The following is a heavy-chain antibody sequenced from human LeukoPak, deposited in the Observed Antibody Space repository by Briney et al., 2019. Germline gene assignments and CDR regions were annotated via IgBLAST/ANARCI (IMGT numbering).Heavy chain of an antibody. CDR1: GYTFTGYY. J-gene: IGHJ4*02. Sequence: GASVKVSCKASGYTFTGYYMHWVRQAPGQGLEWMGWINPNSGGTNYAQKFQGRVTMTRDTSISTAYMELSRLRSDDTAVYYCARDKWGSSGPYFDYWGQGTLVTVSS. CDR3: ARDKWGSSGPYFDY. CDR2: INPNSGGT. V-gene: IGHV1-2*02. D-gene: IGHD3-22*01.